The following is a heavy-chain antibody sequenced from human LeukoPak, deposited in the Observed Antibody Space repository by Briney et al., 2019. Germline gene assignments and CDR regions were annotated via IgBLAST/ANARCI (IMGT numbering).Heavy chain of an antibody. J-gene: IGHJ4*02. CDR3: TTGNWGPY. Sequence: GGSLRLSCAASGFTFSDAWMNWVRQAPGKGLEWVGRIKRKTDGGTTDYAAPVKGRFTISRDDSKNTLYLQLNSLKTEDTAVYYCTTGNWGPYWGQGTLVTVSS. D-gene: IGHD7-27*01. CDR1: GFTFSDAW. CDR2: IKRKTDGGTT. V-gene: IGHV3-15*07.